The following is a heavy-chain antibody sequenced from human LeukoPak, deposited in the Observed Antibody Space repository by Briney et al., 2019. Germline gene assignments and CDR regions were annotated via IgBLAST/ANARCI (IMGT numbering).Heavy chain of an antibody. Sequence: GLSLRLPCAAPGLIFRNYAMRWVPHAPRKGLEWVSAITGSGGTSLYADSVKGPFTISRDNSKNTLYLQMKSLGADDTAVYYCAKWGGYDGLAGYSDCWGQGTLVTVSS. D-gene: IGHD3-9*01. V-gene: IGHV3-23*01. CDR1: GLIFRNYA. CDR2: ITGSGGTS. J-gene: IGHJ4*02. CDR3: AKWGGYDGLAGYSDC.